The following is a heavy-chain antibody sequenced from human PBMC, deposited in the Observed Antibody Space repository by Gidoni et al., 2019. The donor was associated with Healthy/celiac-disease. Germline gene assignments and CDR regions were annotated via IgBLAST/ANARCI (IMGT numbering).Heavy chain of an antibody. V-gene: IGHV4-39*01. Sequence: QLQLQESGPGLVKPSETLSLTCTVSGGSIRSSSYSLGWIRQPPGQGLEWIGSIYYSGSTYYNPSLKSRVTISVDTAKNQFSLKLSSVTAADTAVYYCARNPDIVVVVAATPLYYFQHWGQGTLVTVSS. CDR2: IYYSGST. CDR1: GGSIRSSSYS. D-gene: IGHD2-15*01. CDR3: ARNPDIVVVVAATPLYYFQH. J-gene: IGHJ1*01.